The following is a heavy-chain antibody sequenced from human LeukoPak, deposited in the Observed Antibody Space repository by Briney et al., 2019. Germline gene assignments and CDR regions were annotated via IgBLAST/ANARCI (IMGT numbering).Heavy chain of an antibody. CDR2: TYYRSKWYN. CDR3: ATGSGWAGFHY. CDR1: GDSVSSNSAV. D-gene: IGHD6-19*01. V-gene: IGHV6-1*01. Sequence: SQTLSLTCAISGDSVSSNSAVWNWIRQSPSRGLEWLGRTYYRSKWYNDYAVSVKSRITINPDTSKNQFSLQLNSVTPEDTAVYYYATGSGWAGFHYWGQGTLVTVSS. J-gene: IGHJ4*02.